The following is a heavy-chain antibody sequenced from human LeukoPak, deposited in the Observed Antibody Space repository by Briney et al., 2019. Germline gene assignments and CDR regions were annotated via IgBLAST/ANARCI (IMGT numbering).Heavy chain of an antibody. CDR2: ITSDGRTT. V-gene: IGHV3-74*01. J-gene: IGHJ4*02. Sequence: GGSLRLSCAASGFTFSNYWMHWFRQGAGKGLVWVSRITSDGRTTIYADSVKGRFSISRDNAKNTLYLQMNSLRAEDTAVYYCARDRYYVPDYWGQGTLVTVSS. CDR1: GFTFSNYW. D-gene: IGHD3-10*02. CDR3: ARDRYYVPDY.